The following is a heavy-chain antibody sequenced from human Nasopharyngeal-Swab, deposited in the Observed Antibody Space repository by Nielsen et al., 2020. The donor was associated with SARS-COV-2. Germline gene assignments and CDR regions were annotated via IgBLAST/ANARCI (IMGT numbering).Heavy chain of an antibody. D-gene: IGHD6-19*01. CDR1: GFTFSSYS. J-gene: IGHJ2*01. Sequence: GGSLRLSCAASGFTFSSYSMNWVRQAPGKGLEWVSYISSSSSTIYYADSVKGRFTISRDNAKNSLYLQMNSLRDEDTAVYYCARDGGSGWWDWYFDLWGRGTLVTVSS. CDR2: ISSSSSTI. CDR3: ARDGGSGWWDWYFDL. V-gene: IGHV3-48*02.